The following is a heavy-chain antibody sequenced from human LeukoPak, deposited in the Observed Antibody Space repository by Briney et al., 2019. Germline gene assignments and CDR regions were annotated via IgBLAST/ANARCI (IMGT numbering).Heavy chain of an antibody. CDR1: GYTFTSYY. D-gene: IGHD6-6*01. J-gene: IGHJ5*02. CDR3: ARSGIAARPGAFRFDP. Sequence: ASVKVSCKASGYTFTSYYMHWVRQAPGQGLEWMGIINPSGGSTSYAQKFQGRVTMTRDTSTSTVYMELSSLRSEDTAVYYCARSGIAARPGAFRFDPWGQGTLVTVSS. V-gene: IGHV1-46*01. CDR2: INPSGGST.